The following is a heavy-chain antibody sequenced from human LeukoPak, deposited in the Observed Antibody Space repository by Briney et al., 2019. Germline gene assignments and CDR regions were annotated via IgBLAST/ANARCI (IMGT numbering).Heavy chain of an antibody. J-gene: IGHJ4*02. CDR3: VRLRRNSDNSGFYYYYDF. CDR1: GYTFSSYS. D-gene: IGHD3-22*01. V-gene: IGHV3-21*01. CDR2: ISVRSNYI. Sequence: PGGSLRLSCLASGYTFSSYSINWVRQAPRKGLEWVSSISVRSNYIYYADSVRGRFRISRDDARDSLYLQMNSLRAEDTAVYYCVRLRRNSDNSGFYYYYDFWGQGTLVTVSS.